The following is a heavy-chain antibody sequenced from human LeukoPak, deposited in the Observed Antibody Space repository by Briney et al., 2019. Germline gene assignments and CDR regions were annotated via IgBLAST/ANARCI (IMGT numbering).Heavy chain of an antibody. Sequence: PGGSLRLSCAASGFTFSSYSMYWVRQAPGKGLEWISYISGTGNTIYYADSVKGRFTISRDNAKNSLYLQMNSLTAEDTAVYYCARGHYYYYMDVWGKGTTVTVSS. CDR1: GFTFSSYS. CDR3: ARGHYYYYMDV. CDR2: ISGTGNTI. J-gene: IGHJ6*03. V-gene: IGHV3-48*01.